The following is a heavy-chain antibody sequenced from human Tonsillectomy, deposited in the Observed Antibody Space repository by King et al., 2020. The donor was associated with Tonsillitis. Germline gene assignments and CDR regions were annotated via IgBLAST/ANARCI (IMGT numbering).Heavy chain of an antibody. V-gene: IGHV1-46*01. CDR3: AREGVSFHHFDL. CDR2: INPSGTGT. Sequence: VQLVESGAEVKEPGASLKVSCKASGYSFTNYYMHWVRQAPGQRLEWMGLINPSGTGTGYAQNFQGRITMTRDMSTGTDYMELSSLRSDDTAVYYCAREGVSFHHFDLWGRGTLVTVSS. J-gene: IGHJ2*01. CDR1: GYSFTNYY. D-gene: IGHD2/OR15-2a*01.